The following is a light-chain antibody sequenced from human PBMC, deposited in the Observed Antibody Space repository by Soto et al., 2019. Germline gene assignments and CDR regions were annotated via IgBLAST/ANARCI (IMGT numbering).Light chain of an antibody. V-gene: IGKV3-15*01. CDR2: GAS. Sequence: EIVMTQSPATLSVSPGESATLSCRASQSVSSNLAWLQQKPGQAPRLLIFGASTRATGVPARFSGSGSGTDFTLPISSLQSEDFAVHYCQQYNNWPRTFGQGTKVEIK. CDR1: QSVSSN. J-gene: IGKJ1*01. CDR3: QQYNNWPRT.